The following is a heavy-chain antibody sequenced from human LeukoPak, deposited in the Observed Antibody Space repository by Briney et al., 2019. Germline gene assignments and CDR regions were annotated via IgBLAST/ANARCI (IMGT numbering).Heavy chain of an antibody. CDR2: IWYDGSNK. V-gene: IGHV3-33*01. J-gene: IGHJ4*02. Sequence: PGGSLRLSCAASGFTGNSYAMHWVRQAPGKGLGWVAVIWYDGSNKYYADSVKGRFTISRDNFKNTLYLQMNGLRAEDTAVYYCAREVGDCSGSTCYSEGPFDYWGQGTLVTVSS. CDR3: AREVGDCSGSTCYSEGPFDY. CDR1: GFTGNSYA. D-gene: IGHD2-15*01.